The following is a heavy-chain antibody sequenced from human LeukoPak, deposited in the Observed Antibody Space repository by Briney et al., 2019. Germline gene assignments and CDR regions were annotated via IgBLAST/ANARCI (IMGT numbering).Heavy chain of an antibody. Sequence: SVKVSCKASGGTFISYAISWVRQAPGQGREWMGGIIPIFGTANYAQKFQGRVTITADESTSTAYMELSSLRSEDTAVYYCARGTINFGVVTGRFDPWGQGTLVTVSS. CDR2: IIPIFGTA. CDR3: ARGTINFGVVTGRFDP. J-gene: IGHJ5*02. D-gene: IGHD3-3*01. V-gene: IGHV1-69*13. CDR1: GGTFISYA.